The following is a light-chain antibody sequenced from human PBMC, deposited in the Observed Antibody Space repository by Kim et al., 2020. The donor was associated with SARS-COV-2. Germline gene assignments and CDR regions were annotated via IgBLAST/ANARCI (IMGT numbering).Light chain of an antibody. J-gene: IGKJ4*01. Sequence: EIVLTQSPGTLSLSPGERATLSCRASQNVGNNYLAWFQKKPAQAPRLLIDDASNRATGIPDRFSGSGSGTDFTLTISRLEPEDLAVYYCQQCATSPLTFGGGTKVDIK. CDR3: QQCATSPLT. CDR2: DAS. CDR1: QNVGNNY. V-gene: IGKV3-20*01.